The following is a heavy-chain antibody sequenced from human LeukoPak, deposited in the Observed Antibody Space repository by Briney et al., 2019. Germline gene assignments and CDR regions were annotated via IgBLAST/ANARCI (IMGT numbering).Heavy chain of an antibody. CDR1: GGSISSSSYY. Sequence: SETLSLTCTVSGGSISSSSYYWGWIRQPPGKGLEWIGSIYYSGSTYYNPSLKSRVTISVDTSKNQFSLKLSSVTAADTAVYYCARDQLQSTFDYWGQGTLVTVSS. J-gene: IGHJ4*02. V-gene: IGHV4-39*07. CDR3: ARDQLQSTFDY. CDR2: IYYSGST. D-gene: IGHD2-2*01.